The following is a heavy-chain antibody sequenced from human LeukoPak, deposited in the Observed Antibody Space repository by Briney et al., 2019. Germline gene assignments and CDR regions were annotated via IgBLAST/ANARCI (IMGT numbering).Heavy chain of an antibody. D-gene: IGHD6-13*01. CDR1: GYSFTSYW. V-gene: IGHV5-51*01. J-gene: IGHJ3*02. Sequence: GESLKISCKGSGYSFTSYWIGWVRPMPGKGLEWMGIIYPGDSNTTYSPSFQGQVTISADKSISTAYLQWSSLKASDSAMYYCGRIPAAGSLKGSFDIWGQGTMVTVSS. CDR2: IYPGDSNT. CDR3: GRIPAAGSLKGSFDI.